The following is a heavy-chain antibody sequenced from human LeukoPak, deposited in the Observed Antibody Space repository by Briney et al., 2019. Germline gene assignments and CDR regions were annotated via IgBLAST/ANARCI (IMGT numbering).Heavy chain of an antibody. J-gene: IGHJ6*03. CDR1: GFTFSSYA. CDR2: ISYDGSNK. Sequence: PGGSLRLSCAASGFTFSSYAMHWVRQAPGKGLEWVAVISYDGSNKYYADSVKGRFTISRDNSKNTLYLQMNSLRAEDTAVYYCAREVSSSWYGGYYYYMDVWGKGTTVTVSS. V-gene: IGHV3-30*04. CDR3: AREVSSSWYGGYYYYMDV. D-gene: IGHD6-13*01.